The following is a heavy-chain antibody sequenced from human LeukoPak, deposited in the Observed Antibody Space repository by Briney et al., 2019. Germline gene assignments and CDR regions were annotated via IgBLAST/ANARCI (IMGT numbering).Heavy chain of an antibody. CDR3: ARVAVPYYYDSSGYLTYFDY. J-gene: IGHJ4*02. D-gene: IGHD3-22*01. CDR1: GYTFTGYY. Sequence: GASVKVSCKASGYTFTGYYMHWVRQAHGQGGEWMGWINPNSGGTNYAQKFQRRVTMTRDTSISTAYMELSRLRSDDTAVYYCARVAVPYYYDSSGYLTYFDYWGQGTLVTVSS. CDR2: INPNSGGT. V-gene: IGHV1-2*02.